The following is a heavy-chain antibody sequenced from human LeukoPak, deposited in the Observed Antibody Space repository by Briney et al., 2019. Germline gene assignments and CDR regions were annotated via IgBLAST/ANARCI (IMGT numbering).Heavy chain of an antibody. V-gene: IGHV3-30-3*01. J-gene: IGHJ4*02. CDR3: ATLTTVATESYLDY. Sequence: GGSLTLSCTASGFPFSNCAMHWVRQAPGEGLEWVTDISCDGSHKYYADSVKGRFTVSRDNSENTMYLQMNSLRAEDTAVYYCATLTTVATESYLDYWGQGTLVTVSS. CDR2: ISCDGSHK. D-gene: IGHD4-17*01. CDR1: GFPFSNCA.